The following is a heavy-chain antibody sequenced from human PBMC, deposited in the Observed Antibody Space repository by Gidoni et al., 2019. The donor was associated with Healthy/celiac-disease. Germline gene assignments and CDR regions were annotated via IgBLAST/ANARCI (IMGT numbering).Heavy chain of an antibody. Sequence: QVQLVESGGGVVQPGRSLRLSCAASGFTFSSYAMHWVRQAPGKGLEWVAVISYDGSNKYYADSVKGRFTISRDNSKNTLYLQMNSLRAEDTAVYYCARDGLIQLWFQYWYFDLWGRGTLVTVSS. D-gene: IGHD5-18*01. V-gene: IGHV3-30-3*01. CDR2: ISYDGSNK. CDR3: ARDGLIQLWFQYWYFDL. CDR1: GFTFSSYA. J-gene: IGHJ2*01.